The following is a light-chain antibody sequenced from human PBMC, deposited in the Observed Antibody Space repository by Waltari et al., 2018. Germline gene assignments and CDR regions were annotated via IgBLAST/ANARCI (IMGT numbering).Light chain of an antibody. CDR3: QQSYTAPFT. Sequence: DIQMTQSPPSLSASVGDRVTITCRATQSISTSLNWYQHKAGKAPKLLIYGASTLERGVPSRFSGSGSGTDFTLTINSLRPEDFATYYCQQSYTAPFTFGPGTRVVLK. J-gene: IGKJ3*01. V-gene: IGKV1-39*01. CDR2: GAS. CDR1: QSISTS.